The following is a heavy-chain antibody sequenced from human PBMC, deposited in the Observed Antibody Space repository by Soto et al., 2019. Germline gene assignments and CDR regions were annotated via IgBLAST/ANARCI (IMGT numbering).Heavy chain of an antibody. Sequence: ASVKVSCKASGYTFTGYYMHWVRQAPGQGLEWMGWINPNSGGTNYAQKFQGRVTMTRDTSISTAYMELSRLRSDDTAVYYCARDRERITIFGVVNNNWFDPWGQGTLVTVSS. CDR2: INPNSGGT. CDR3: ARDRERITIFGVVNNNWFDP. D-gene: IGHD3-3*01. CDR1: GYTFTGYY. V-gene: IGHV1-2*02. J-gene: IGHJ5*02.